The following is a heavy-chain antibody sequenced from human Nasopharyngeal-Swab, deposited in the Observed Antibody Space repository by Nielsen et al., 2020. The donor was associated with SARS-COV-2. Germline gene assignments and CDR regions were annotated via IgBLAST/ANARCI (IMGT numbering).Heavy chain of an antibody. CDR3: ARTDIVVVPAATTPRKDGMDV. CDR1: GGSFSGYY. CDR2: INHSGST. D-gene: IGHD2-2*01. Sequence: SETLSLTCAVYGGSFSGYYWSWIRQPPGKGLEWIGEINHSGSTNYNPSLKSRVTISVDTSKNQFSLKLSSVTAADTAVYYCARTDIVVVPAATTPRKDGMDVWGQGTTVTVS. V-gene: IGHV4-34*01. J-gene: IGHJ6*02.